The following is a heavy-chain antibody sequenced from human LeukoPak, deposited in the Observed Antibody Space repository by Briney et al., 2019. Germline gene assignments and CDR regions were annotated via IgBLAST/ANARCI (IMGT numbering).Heavy chain of an antibody. CDR1: GGSISSSSYY. D-gene: IGHD6-13*01. J-gene: IGHJ6*04. V-gene: IGHV4-39*07. CDR3: AGTAAGGENYYYGMDV. CDR2: IYYSGST. Sequence: SETLSLTCTVSGGSISSSSYYWGWIRQPPGKGLEWIGSIYYSGSTYYNPSLKSRVTISVDTSKNQFSLKLSSVTAADTAVYYCAGTAAGGENYYYGMDVWGKGTTVTVSS.